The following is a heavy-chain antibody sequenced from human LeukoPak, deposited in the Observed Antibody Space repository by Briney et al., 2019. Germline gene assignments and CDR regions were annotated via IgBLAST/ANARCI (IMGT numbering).Heavy chain of an antibody. Sequence: PGGSLRFSCAASGFTFSSYAMSWVRQAPGKGLEWVSRINGDGSTTTYADSVKGRFTISRDTAKNTLYLQMNSLRAEDTAVYYCARDIWGAFDICGQGTMVTVSS. V-gene: IGHV3-74*01. CDR3: ARDIWGAFDI. J-gene: IGHJ3*02. CDR1: GFTFSSYA. D-gene: IGHD2-21*01. CDR2: INGDGSTT.